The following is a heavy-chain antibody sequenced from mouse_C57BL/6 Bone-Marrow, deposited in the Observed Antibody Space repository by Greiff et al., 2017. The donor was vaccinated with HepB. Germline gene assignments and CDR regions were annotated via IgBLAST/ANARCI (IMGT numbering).Heavy chain of an antibody. CDR3: ARWDWAYYFGY. J-gene: IGHJ2*01. D-gene: IGHD4-1*01. Sequence: EVHLVESGGELVKPGGSLKLSCAASGFTFSSYGMSWVRQTPDKRLEWVATISSGGSYTYSPDSVKGRFTISRDNAKNTLYLQVSSLKSEDTAMYYCARWDWAYYFGYWGQGTTLTVSS. CDR2: ISSGGSYT. V-gene: IGHV5-6*01. CDR1: GFTFSSYG.